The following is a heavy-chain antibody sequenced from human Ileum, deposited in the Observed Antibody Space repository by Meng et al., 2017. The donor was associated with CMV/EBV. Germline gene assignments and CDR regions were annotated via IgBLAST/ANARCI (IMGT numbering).Heavy chain of an antibody. CDR2: IYNSGST. V-gene: IGHV4-30-4*01. Sequence: QVQLQESGPGLVKPSQTLSLACAISGGSVSSGGYHWSWIRQPPGKGLQWIGHIYNSGSTYYNPSLKSRLTISLDTSKNQFSLNLRSVTAADTAVYYCARGSVIASALSFDHWGQGTLVTVSS. CDR3: ARGSVIASALSFDH. CDR1: GGSVSSGGYH. D-gene: IGHD6-13*01. J-gene: IGHJ4*02.